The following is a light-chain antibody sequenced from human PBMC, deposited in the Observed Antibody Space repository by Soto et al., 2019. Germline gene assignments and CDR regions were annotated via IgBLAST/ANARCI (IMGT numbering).Light chain of an antibody. CDR3: QTWDTGARVV. Sequence: QLVLTQSPSASASLGASVKLTCTLSSGHSSYAIAWHQQQPEKGPRYLMNLSSDGSHSKGDGIPDRFSGSSSGAERYLTIASLQSEDEADYYGQTWDTGARVVFGGGTKLTVL. CDR1: SGHSSYA. J-gene: IGLJ2*01. V-gene: IGLV4-69*01. CDR2: LSSDGSH.